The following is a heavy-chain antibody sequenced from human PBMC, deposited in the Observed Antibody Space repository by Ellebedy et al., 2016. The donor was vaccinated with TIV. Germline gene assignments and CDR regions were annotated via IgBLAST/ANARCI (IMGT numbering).Heavy chain of an antibody. CDR3: TRTWDGSEFYPDFDY. CDR2: VKTRANNYTT. V-gene: IGHV3-73*01. CDR1: GFTFSASA. J-gene: IGHJ4*02. D-gene: IGHD3-22*01. Sequence: PGGSLRLSCAASGFTFSASAIHWVRQAPGKGLEWVGRVKTRANNYTTSCTESLKGRFTISRDDSKNTAYLQMSSLTTEDTALYYCTRTWDGSEFYPDFDYWGQGTFVTVSS.